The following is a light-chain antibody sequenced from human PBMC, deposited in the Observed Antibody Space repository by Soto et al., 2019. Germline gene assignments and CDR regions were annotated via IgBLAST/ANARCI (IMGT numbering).Light chain of an antibody. V-gene: IGKV3-11*01. CDR3: QQYNSWPLT. CDR1: QTVSNK. Sequence: EIVLTQSPATLSSSPGERATLSCRASQTVSNKLAWYQHKPGQAPRLLIYDTSNRATGIPARFSGSGSGTDFTLTISSLEPEDFAVYYCQQYNSWPLTFGGGTKVDIK. J-gene: IGKJ4*01. CDR2: DTS.